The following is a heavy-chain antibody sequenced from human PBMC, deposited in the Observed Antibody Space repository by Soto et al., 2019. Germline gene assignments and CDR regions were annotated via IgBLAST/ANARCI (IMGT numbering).Heavy chain of an antibody. CDR3: AIRGHYGSGSEGHYFDY. J-gene: IGHJ4*02. CDR1: GFTFSSYA. Sequence: QVQLVESGGGVVQPGRSLRLSCAASGFTFSSYAMHWVRQAPGTGLEWVAVISYDGSNKYYADSVKGRFTISRDNSKNTLYLQMNSLRAEDTAVYYCAIRGHYGSGSEGHYFDYWGQGTLVTVSS. V-gene: IGHV3-30-3*01. D-gene: IGHD3-10*01. CDR2: ISYDGSNK.